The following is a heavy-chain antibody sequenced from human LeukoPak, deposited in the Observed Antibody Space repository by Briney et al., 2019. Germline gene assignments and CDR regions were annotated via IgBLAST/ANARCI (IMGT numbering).Heavy chain of an antibody. V-gene: IGHV3-11*01. D-gene: IGHD6-19*01. Sequence: PGGSLRLSCAASGFTFSDYYMSWVRQAPGKGLEWVSYISSRGSTIYYADSVKGRFTISRDNAKNSLYLQMNSLRAEDTALYYCAKDLSGSGWASHYWGQGTLVTVSS. J-gene: IGHJ4*02. CDR1: GFTFSDYY. CDR2: ISSRGSTI. CDR3: AKDLSGSGWASHY.